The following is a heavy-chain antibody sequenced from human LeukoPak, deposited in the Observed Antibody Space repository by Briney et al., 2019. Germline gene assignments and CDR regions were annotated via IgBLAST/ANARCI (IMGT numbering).Heavy chain of an antibody. V-gene: IGHV1-69*13. D-gene: IGHD1-26*01. CDR3: ASGVGAEDAFDI. Sequence: SVKVSCKASGYTFTSYAMNWVRQAPGQGLEWMGGIIPIFGTANYAQKFQGRVTITADESTSTAYMELSSLRSEDTAVYYCASGVGAEDAFDIWGQGTMVTVSS. J-gene: IGHJ3*02. CDR1: GYTFTSYA. CDR2: IIPIFGTA.